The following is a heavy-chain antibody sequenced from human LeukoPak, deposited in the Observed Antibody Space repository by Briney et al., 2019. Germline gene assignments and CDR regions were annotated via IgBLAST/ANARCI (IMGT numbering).Heavy chain of an antibody. CDR1: GFTFSSYS. Sequence: GGSLRLSCAASGFTFSSYSMNWVRQAPGKGLEWVSGISWNSGNIGYADSVKGRFTISRDNAKNSLFLQTNSLRAEDTALYFCAKDKSPYNWNAFDIWGRGTMVTVSS. J-gene: IGHJ3*02. D-gene: IGHD1-20*01. CDR2: ISWNSGNI. V-gene: IGHV3-9*01. CDR3: AKDKSPYNWNAFDI.